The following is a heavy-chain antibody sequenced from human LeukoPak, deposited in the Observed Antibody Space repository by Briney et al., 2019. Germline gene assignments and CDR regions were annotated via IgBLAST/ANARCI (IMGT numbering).Heavy chain of an antibody. Sequence: SETLSLTCTVSGDTISSHYWSWIRQPPGKGLEWIGYIYYSGSTNYNPSLKSRVTMSVDTSKNQFSLKLRSVTAADTAVYSCARLSIAALSSPDYWGQGTLVTVSS. CDR2: IYYSGST. V-gene: IGHV4-59*11. CDR1: GDTISSHY. CDR3: ARLSIAALSSPDY. D-gene: IGHD6-6*01. J-gene: IGHJ4*02.